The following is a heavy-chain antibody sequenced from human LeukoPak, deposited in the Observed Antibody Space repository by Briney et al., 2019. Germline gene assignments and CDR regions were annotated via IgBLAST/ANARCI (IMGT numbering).Heavy chain of an antibody. Sequence: SETLSLTCTVSGGSISSYYWSWIRQPPGKGLEWIGYIYYSGSTNYNPSLKSRVTISVDTSKNQFSLKLSSVTAADTAVYYCARGGGIVVVPAAMGFDCWGQGTLVTVSS. J-gene: IGHJ4*02. CDR1: GGSISSYY. D-gene: IGHD2-2*01. V-gene: IGHV4-59*01. CDR3: ARGGGIVVVPAAMGFDC. CDR2: IYYSGST.